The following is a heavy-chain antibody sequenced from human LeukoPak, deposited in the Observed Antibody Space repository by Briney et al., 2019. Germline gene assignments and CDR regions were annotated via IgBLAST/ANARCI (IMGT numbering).Heavy chain of an antibody. V-gene: IGHV3-23*01. CDR3: ARDLGGSYVDL. Sequence: GGSLRLSCAAPGFTFSSYAMSWVRQAPGKGLEWVSAISGSGGSTYYADSVKGRFTISRDNSKNTLYLQMNSLRAEDTAVYYCARDLGGSYVDLWGRGTLVTVSS. D-gene: IGHD1-26*01. CDR1: GFTFSSYA. CDR2: ISGSGGST. J-gene: IGHJ2*01.